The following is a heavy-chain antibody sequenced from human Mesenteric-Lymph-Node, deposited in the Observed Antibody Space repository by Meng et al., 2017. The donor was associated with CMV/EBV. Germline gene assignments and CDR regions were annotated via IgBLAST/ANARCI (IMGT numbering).Heavy chain of an antibody. CDR1: GFTVSSNF. CDR3: ARSIYAAQGAFDI. Sequence: GESLKISCAPSGFTVSSNFMTWVRQAPGKGLEWVSLIYSGGSTHHADSVKGRFTISRDNSKNTLYLQMNSLRAEDTAAYYCARSIYAAQGAFDIWGQGTMVTVSS. CDR2: IYSGGST. V-gene: IGHV3-53*01. J-gene: IGHJ3*02. D-gene: IGHD3-3*02.